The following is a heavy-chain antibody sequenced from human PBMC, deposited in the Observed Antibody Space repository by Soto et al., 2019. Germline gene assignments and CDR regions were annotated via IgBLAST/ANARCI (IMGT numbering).Heavy chain of an antibody. Sequence: GGSLRLSCAASGFTFSSYWMIWVHQAPGKGLEWVANIKQDGSEKYYVDSVKGRFTISRDNAKNSLYLQMNSLRAEDTAVYYCARDHYGAARDYWGQGTLVTVSS. CDR3: ARDHYGAARDY. V-gene: IGHV3-7*01. J-gene: IGHJ4*02. CDR1: GFTFSSYW. D-gene: IGHD6-6*01. CDR2: IKQDGSEK.